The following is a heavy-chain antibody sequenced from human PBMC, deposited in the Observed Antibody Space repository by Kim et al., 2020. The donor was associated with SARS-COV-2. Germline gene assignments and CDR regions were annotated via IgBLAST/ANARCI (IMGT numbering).Heavy chain of an antibody. V-gene: IGHV7-4-1*02. CDR2: IDTDTGNP. D-gene: IGHD2-21*01. CDR3: ARECGGPCYEAFDI. Sequence: ASVKVSCKASGYIFTKYGLSWVRQAPGQGLEWMGWIDTDTGNPTYAQGFTGRFVFSLDTSVTTAYLEINSLEAEDTAVYFCARECGGPCYEAFDIWGQGT. J-gene: IGHJ3*02. CDR1: GYIFTKYG.